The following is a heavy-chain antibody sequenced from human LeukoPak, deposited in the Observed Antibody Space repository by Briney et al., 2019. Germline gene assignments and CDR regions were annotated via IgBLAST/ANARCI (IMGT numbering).Heavy chain of an antibody. CDR2: INHSGST. J-gene: IGHJ4*02. CDR1: GGSFSGYY. Sequence: PSETLSLTCAVYGGSFSGYYWSWIRQPPGKGLEWIGEINHSGSTNYNPSLKSRVTISVDTSKNQFSLKLSSVTAADTAVYYCARGTRPNSLVPFDYWGQGTLVTVSS. D-gene: IGHD4-23*01. CDR3: ARGTRPNSLVPFDY. V-gene: IGHV4-34*01.